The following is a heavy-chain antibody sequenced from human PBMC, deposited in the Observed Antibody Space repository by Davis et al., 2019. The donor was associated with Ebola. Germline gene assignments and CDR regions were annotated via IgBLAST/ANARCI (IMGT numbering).Heavy chain of an antibody. J-gene: IGHJ4*02. V-gene: IGHV1-69*13. CDR2: IIPIFGTA. Sequence: SVKVSCKASGYTFTSYYMHWVRQAPGQGLEWMGGIIPIFGTANYAQKFQGRVTITADESTSTAYMELSSLRSEDTAVYYSASPWGSSSGYFDYWGQGTLVTVSS. D-gene: IGHD6-6*01. CDR1: GYTFTSYY. CDR3: ASPWGSSSGYFDY.